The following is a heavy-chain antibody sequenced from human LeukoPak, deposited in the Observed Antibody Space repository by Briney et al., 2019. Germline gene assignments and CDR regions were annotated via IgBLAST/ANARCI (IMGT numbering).Heavy chain of an antibody. D-gene: IGHD3-3*01. CDR1: GASISSYY. CDR2: IYTSGST. Sequence: SETLSLTCTVSGASISSYYWSWIRQPAGKGLEWIGRIYTSGSTNYNPSLKSRVTMSVHTSKNQFSLKLSSATDADTAVYYCARGPGSGYPYYFDYWGQGTLVTVSS. J-gene: IGHJ4*02. CDR3: ARGPGSGYPYYFDY. V-gene: IGHV4-4*07.